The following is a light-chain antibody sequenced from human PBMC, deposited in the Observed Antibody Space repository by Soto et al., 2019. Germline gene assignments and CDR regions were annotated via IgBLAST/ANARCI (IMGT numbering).Light chain of an antibody. CDR2: AAS. J-gene: IGKJ5*01. CDR3: QQPISFPIT. CDR1: QSITRF. Sequence: DSQMTQSPSSLSASVGDRVTITCRASQSITRFLNWYQQKPGKAPRLLIYAASNLQSGVPSRFSGSGSGTDFSLTIRSLQPEDFATYYCQQPISFPITFCQGTLLETK. V-gene: IGKV1-39*01.